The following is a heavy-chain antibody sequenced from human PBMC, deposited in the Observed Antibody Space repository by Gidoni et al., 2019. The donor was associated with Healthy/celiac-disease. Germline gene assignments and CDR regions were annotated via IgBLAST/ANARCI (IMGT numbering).Heavy chain of an antibody. V-gene: IGHV4-59*01. J-gene: IGHJ6*02. CDR1: GGSISSYY. CDR2: IYYSGST. Sequence: QVQLQESGPGLVKPSETLSLTCTVSGGSISSYYWSWIRQPPGKGLEWIGYIYYSGSTNYNPSLKSRVTISVDTSKNQFSLKLSSVTAADTAVYYCARDHVAVAELGYYYYGMDVWGQGTTVTVSS. D-gene: IGHD6-19*01. CDR3: ARDHVAVAELGYYYYGMDV.